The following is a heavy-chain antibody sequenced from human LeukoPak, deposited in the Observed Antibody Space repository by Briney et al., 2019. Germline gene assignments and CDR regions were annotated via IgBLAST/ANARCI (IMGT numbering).Heavy chain of an antibody. J-gene: IGHJ4*02. V-gene: IGHV4-38-2*01. D-gene: IGHD2-15*01. CDR3: ARLTISGGRFFDC. Sequence: SETLSLTCAVSGYSISSGYYWGWIRQSPGKGLQWIGTIYHSGSTYYNPSLRRRLTISIDTSKNQFSLKLSSVTAADTAVYYCARLTISGGRFFDCWGQGTLVTVSS. CDR1: GYSISSGYY. CDR2: IYHSGST.